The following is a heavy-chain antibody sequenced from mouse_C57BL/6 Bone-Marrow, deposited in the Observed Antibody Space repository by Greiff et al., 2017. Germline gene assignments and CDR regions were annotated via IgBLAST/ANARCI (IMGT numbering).Heavy chain of an antibody. V-gene: IGHV1-69*01. J-gene: IGHJ2*01. Sequence: QVQLQQPGAELVMPGASVKLSCKASGYTFTSYWMHWVKQRPGQGLEWIGVIDPSDSYTNYNQKFKGKSTLTVDKSTSTAYMQLSSLTSGDSAVYYCAVLLRYRDYFDYWGQGTTLTVSS. D-gene: IGHD1-1*01. CDR2: IDPSDSYT. CDR1: GYTFTSYW. CDR3: AVLLRYRDYFDY.